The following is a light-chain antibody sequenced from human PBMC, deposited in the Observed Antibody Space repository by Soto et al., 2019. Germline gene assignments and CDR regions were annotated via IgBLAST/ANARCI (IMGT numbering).Light chain of an antibody. CDR2: GVS. J-gene: IGKJ1*01. V-gene: IGKV3-20*01. Sequence: EIVLTQSPGTLSLSPGERATLSCRASQSVNTKYLAWYQQKPGQAPRLLISGVSSRATGIPARFSGSGSGTDFTLTISSLEPEDFAVYYCQQYDSWTFGQGTKVDIK. CDR1: QSVNTKY. CDR3: QQYDSWT.